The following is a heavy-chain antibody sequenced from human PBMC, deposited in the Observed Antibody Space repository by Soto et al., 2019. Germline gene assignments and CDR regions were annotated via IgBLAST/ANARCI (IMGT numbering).Heavy chain of an antibody. CDR1: GGSFSGYY. CDR2: INHSGST. CDR3: ARARGQYDFWSGYQNYYFDY. Sequence: SETLSLTCAVYGGSFSGYYWSWIRQPPGKGLDWIGEINHSGSTNYNPSLKSRVTISVDTSKNQFSLKLSSVTAADTAVYYCARARGQYDFWSGYQNYYFDYWGQGTLVTVSS. J-gene: IGHJ4*02. D-gene: IGHD3-3*01. V-gene: IGHV4-34*01.